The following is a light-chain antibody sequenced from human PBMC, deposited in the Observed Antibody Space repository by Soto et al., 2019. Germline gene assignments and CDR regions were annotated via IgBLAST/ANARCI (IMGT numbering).Light chain of an antibody. V-gene: IGKV3-11*01. CDR1: QSVGRY. Sequence: EIVLTQSPATLSLSPGEGATLSCRASQSVGRYLAWYQQKPGQAPRLLIYDASNRATGIPARFSGSGSGTDFTLTISSLAPEDFALYYCQQRSTWPPAFGQGTKLEIK. J-gene: IGKJ2*01. CDR3: QQRSTWPPA. CDR2: DAS.